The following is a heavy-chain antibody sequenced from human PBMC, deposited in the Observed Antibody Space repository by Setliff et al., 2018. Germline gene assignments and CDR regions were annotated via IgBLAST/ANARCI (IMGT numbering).Heavy chain of an antibody. CDR2: TIPLFGTT. V-gene: IGHV1-69*05. D-gene: IGHD5-18*01. Sequence: GASVKVSCKTSGYSFANYGVSWVRQAPGQGLEWMGGTIPLFGTTDYAQKFHGRVAIITDESTSTAYMELSNLTSDDTAVYYCAREGVDTRSSTDYRYYMDVWGKGTTVTVSS. CDR1: GYSFANYG. CDR3: AREGVDTRSSTDYRYYMDV. J-gene: IGHJ6*03.